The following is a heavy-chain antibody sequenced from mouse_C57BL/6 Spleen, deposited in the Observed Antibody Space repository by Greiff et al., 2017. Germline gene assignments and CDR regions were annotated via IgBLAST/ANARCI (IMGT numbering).Heavy chain of an antibody. CDR2: IDPNSGGT. V-gene: IGHV1-72*01. CDR1: GNPFTSFW. Sequence: QQSCPAFGNPFTSFWMPWGKQRSGRGLEWIGRIDPNSGGTKYNEKFISKATLTVDKPSSTAYKQLSSLASEDAAAYYCARGDAMDYWGQGTSVTVSS. CDR3: ARGDAMDY. J-gene: IGHJ4*01.